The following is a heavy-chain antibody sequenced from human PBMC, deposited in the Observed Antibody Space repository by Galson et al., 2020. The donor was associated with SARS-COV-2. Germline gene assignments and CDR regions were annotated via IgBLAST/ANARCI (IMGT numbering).Heavy chain of an antibody. CDR1: AFTVSNNY. CDR2: IYSRGTT. J-gene: IGHJ4*02. CDR3: ATHPSRGD. Sequence: GESLKISCTASAFTVSNNYMSWVRQAPGEGLEWVSVIYSRGTTYYADSVKGRFTISRDNSKNTLYLQMNSLRAEDTAVYYCATHPSRGDWGQGTLVTVSS. V-gene: IGHV3-53*01.